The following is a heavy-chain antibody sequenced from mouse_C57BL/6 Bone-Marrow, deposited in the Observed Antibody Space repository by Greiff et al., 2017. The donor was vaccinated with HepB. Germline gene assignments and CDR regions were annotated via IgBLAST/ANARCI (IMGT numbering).Heavy chain of an antibody. J-gene: IGHJ1*03. V-gene: IGHV1-69*01. CDR2: IDPSDSYT. CDR3: ARGGYYWDFDV. CDR1: GYTFTSYW. Sequence: QVQLQQPGAELVMPGASVKLSCKASGYTFTSYWMHWVKQRPGQGLEWIGEIDPSDSYTNYNQKFKGKSTLTVDKSSSTAYMQLSSLTSEDSAVYYCARGGYYWDFDVWGTGTTVTVSS.